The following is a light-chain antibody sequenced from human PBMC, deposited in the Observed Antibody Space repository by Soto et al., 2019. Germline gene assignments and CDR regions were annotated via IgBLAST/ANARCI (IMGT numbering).Light chain of an antibody. Sequence: QSVLTQPPSVSGAPGQRVTISCTGSSSNIGAGYDVHWYLHLPGTAPKLLIFGNSHRPSGVPDRFSGSKSGNTAFLTISGLHSEDEADYYCCSYAGSYLWVFGGGTKLTVL. CDR2: GNS. CDR3: CSYAGSYLWV. CDR1: SSNIGAGYD. V-gene: IGLV1-40*01. J-gene: IGLJ3*02.